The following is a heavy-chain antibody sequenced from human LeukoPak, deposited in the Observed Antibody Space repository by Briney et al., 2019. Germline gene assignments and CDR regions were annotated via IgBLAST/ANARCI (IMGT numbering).Heavy chain of an antibody. J-gene: IGHJ4*02. CDR1: GGSISRGNW. V-gene: IGHV4-4*02. Sequence: SGTPSLTCAVSGGSISRGNWWSWVRQPPGKGPEWIGEIIHSGETNYNPSLKSRVSISVDKSKNQFSLKLSSVIAADTAVYYCTRKAAGSSADYWGQGTLVTVSS. CDR2: IIHSGET. D-gene: IGHD6-13*01. CDR3: TRKAAGSSADY.